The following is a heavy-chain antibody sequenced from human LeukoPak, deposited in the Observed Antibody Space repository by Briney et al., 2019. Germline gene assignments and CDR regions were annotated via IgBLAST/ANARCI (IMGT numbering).Heavy chain of an antibody. J-gene: IGHJ4*02. CDR3: ARLNRRKVGDKAVVVPAAHFDY. Sequence: PSETLSLTCAVYGGSFSGYYWSWIRQPPGKGLEWIGEINHSGSANYNPSPKSRVTISVDTSKNQFSLKLSSVTAADTAVYYCARLNRRKVGDKAVVVPAAHFDYWGQGTLVTVSS. CDR1: GGSFSGYY. D-gene: IGHD2-2*01. CDR2: INHSGSA. V-gene: IGHV4-34*01.